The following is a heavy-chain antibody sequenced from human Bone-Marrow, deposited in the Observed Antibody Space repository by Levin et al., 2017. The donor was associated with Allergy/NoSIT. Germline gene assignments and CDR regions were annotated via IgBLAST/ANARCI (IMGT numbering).Heavy chain of an antibody. V-gene: IGHV1-2*06. CDR1: GYTFTGYY. CDR2: INPNSGGT. Sequence: ASVKVSCKASGYTFTGYYMHWVRQAPGQGLEWMGRINPNSGGTNYAQKFQGRVTMTRDTSISTAYMELSRLRSDDTAVYYCARESTVTTLVGAFDIWGQGTMVTVSS. J-gene: IGHJ3*02. CDR3: ARESTVTTLVGAFDI. D-gene: IGHD4-17*01.